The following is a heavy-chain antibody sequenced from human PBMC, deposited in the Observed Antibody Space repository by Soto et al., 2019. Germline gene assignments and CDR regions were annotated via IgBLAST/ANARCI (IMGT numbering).Heavy chain of an antibody. CDR1: GGSISSYY. J-gene: IGHJ4*02. CDR3: ATYANYNHY. Sequence: QVQLQESGPGLVKPSETLSLTCNVSGGSISSYYWSWIRQPPGKGLEWIGYVYYSGSTNYNPSLKSRVTISIYTSKNQFSLKLSSVTAADTAVYYCATYANYNHYWGQGTLVTVSS. V-gene: IGHV4-59*01. D-gene: IGHD4-4*01. CDR2: VYYSGST.